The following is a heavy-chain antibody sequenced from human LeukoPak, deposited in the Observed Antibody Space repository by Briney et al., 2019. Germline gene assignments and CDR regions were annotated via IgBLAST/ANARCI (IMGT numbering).Heavy chain of an antibody. J-gene: IGHJ4*02. CDR3: ARGLGAPEDYFDY. CDR2: INHSGST. V-gene: IGHV4-34*01. D-gene: IGHD4/OR15-4a*01. CDR1: GGSFSGYY. Sequence: SETLSLTCAVYGGSFSGYYWSWIRQPPGKGLEWIGEINHSGSTNYNPSLKSRVTISVDTSKNQFSLKLSSVTAADTAVYYCARGLGAPEDYFDYWGQGALVTVSS.